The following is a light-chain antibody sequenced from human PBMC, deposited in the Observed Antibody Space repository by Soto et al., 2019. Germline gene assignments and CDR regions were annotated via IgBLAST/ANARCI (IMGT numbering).Light chain of an antibody. CDR3: QHYNNWPPWT. J-gene: IGKJ1*01. CDR2: GAS. CDR1: QSISGH. Sequence: EMVMTQSPATLSVSPGERVTLSCRASQSISGHLAWYQQKRGQAPRLLIYGASTRATGIPARFSGSGSGTEFTLTINGLQSEDFSGYYCQHYNNWPPWTFGQGTTVEI. V-gene: IGKV3-15*01.